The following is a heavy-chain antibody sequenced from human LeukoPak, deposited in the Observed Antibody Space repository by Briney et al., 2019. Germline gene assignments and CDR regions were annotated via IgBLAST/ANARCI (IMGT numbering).Heavy chain of an antibody. J-gene: IGHJ4*02. Sequence: GGSLRLSCAASGFTFSSFAMSWVRQAPGKGLVWVIPITTGGPSTSYADSVKGRFTISRDNAKNTLYLQMNSLRVEDTAVYYCARGFLGSCSGGSCYSGYWGQGTLVAVSS. V-gene: IGHV3-74*01. CDR3: ARGFLGSCSGGSCYSGY. CDR2: ITTGGPST. CDR1: GFTFSSFA. D-gene: IGHD2-15*01.